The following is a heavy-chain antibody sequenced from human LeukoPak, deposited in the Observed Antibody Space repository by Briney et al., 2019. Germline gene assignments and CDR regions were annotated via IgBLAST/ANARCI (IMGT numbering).Heavy chain of an antibody. D-gene: IGHD3-16*01. CDR1: GGSISSYY. Sequence: SETPSLTCTVSGGSISSYYWSWIRQPPGKGLEWIGYIYYSGSTNYNPSLKSRVTISVDTSKNQFSLKLSSVTAADTAVYYCAREILRGTIIPFDPWGQGTLVTVSS. J-gene: IGHJ5*02. V-gene: IGHV4-59*01. CDR3: AREILRGTIIPFDP. CDR2: IYYSGST.